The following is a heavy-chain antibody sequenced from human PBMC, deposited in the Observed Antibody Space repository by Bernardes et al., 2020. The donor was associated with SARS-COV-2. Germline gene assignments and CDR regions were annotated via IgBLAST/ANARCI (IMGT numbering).Heavy chain of an antibody. CDR2: IYHSGST. D-gene: IGHD3-16*02. CDR1: GYSISSGYY. Sequence: SETLSLTCAVSGYSISSGYYWGWIRQPPGKGLEWIGSIYHSGSTYYNPSLKSRVTISVDTSKNQFSLKLSSVTAAATAVYYCARYWAMITFGGVIVEQTDLNWFDPWGQGTLVTVSS. CDR3: ARYWAMITFGGVIVEQTDLNWFDP. J-gene: IGHJ5*02. V-gene: IGHV4-38-2*01.